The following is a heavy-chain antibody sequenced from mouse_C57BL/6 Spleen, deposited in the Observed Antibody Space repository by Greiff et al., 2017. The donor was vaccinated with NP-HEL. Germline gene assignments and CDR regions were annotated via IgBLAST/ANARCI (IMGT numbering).Heavy chain of an antibody. Sequence: VKLMESGAELAKPGASVKLSCKASGYTFTSYWMHWVKQRPGQGLEWIGYINPSSGYTKYNQKFKDKATLTADKSSSTAYMQLSSLTYEDSAVYYCARPPFYYGSSYVGGYYFDYWGQGTTLTVSS. CDR2: INPSSGYT. D-gene: IGHD1-1*01. CDR3: ARPPFYYGSSYVGGYYFDY. V-gene: IGHV1-7*01. CDR1: GYTFTSYW. J-gene: IGHJ2*01.